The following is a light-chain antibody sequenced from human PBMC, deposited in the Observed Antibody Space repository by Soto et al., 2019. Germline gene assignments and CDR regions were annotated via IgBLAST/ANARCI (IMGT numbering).Light chain of an antibody. CDR2: TTT. CDR1: QSVRSY. J-gene: IGKJ1*01. Sequence: IKMNKSPSSVSAYVGDTISITCRASQSVRSYLNWYQQKPGKAPDLLIYTTTSLQSEVPSRFSGSGSETHFTLTITILQPEDFATYFCQPTYSAPPWTFSPVTKV. V-gene: IGKV1-39*01. CDR3: QPTYSAPPWT.